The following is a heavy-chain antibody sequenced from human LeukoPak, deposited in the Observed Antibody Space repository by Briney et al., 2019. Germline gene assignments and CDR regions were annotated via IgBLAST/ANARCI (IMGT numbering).Heavy chain of an antibody. CDR3: ASYDFWRHNGRYFDY. CDR2: IYYSGST. Sequence: SQTLSLTCTVSGGSISSGDYYWSWISQPPGKGLEWIGYIYYSGSTYYNPSLKSRVTISVDTSKNQFSLKLSSVTAADTAVYYCASYDFWRHNGRYFDYWGQGTLVTVSS. D-gene: IGHD3-3*01. J-gene: IGHJ4*02. V-gene: IGHV4-30-4*08. CDR1: GGSISSGDYY.